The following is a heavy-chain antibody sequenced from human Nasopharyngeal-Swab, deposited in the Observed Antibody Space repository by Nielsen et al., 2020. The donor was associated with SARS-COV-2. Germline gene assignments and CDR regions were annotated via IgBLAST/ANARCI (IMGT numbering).Heavy chain of an antibody. CDR3: AKDLDSSSWWGYYFDY. J-gene: IGHJ4*02. D-gene: IGHD6-13*01. Sequence: GGSLRLSCAASGFTFSSYAMHWVRQAPGKGLEWVAVISYDGSNKYYADSVKGRFIISRDNSKNTLYLQMNSLRAEDTAVYYCAKDLDSSSWWGYYFDYWGQGTLVTVSS. CDR2: ISYDGSNK. V-gene: IGHV3-30-3*01. CDR1: GFTFSSYA.